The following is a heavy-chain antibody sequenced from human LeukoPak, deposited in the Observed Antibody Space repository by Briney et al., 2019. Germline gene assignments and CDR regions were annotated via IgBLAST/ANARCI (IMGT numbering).Heavy chain of an antibody. D-gene: IGHD3-22*01. V-gene: IGHV1-69*13. CDR2: IIPIFGTA. Sequence: SVKVSCKASGYTFTSYAISWVRQAPGQGLEWMGGIIPIFGTANYAQKFQGRVTITADESTSTAYMELSSLRSEDTAVYYCAREITMIVVAETYAFDIWGQGTMVTVSS. CDR3: AREITMIVVAETYAFDI. J-gene: IGHJ3*02. CDR1: GYTFTSYA.